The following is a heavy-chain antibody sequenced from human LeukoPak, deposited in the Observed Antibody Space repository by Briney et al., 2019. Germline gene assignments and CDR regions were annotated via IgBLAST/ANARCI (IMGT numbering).Heavy chain of an antibody. J-gene: IGHJ4*02. D-gene: IGHD5-18*01. Sequence: PGGSLTLSCAASGFTFSSYSINWVRQAPGKGLAWVSSISSSSSYIYYADSVKGRFTISRDNAKNSLYLQMNSLRAEDTAVYYCARDTAMDDWGQGTLVTVSS. CDR3: ARDTAMDD. V-gene: IGHV3-21*01. CDR1: GFTFSSYS. CDR2: ISSSSSYI.